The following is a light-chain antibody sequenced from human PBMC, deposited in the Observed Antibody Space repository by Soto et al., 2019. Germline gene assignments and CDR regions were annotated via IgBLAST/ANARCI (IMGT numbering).Light chain of an antibody. V-gene: IGKV3D-20*02. Sequence: EILMTTARATLFVSHGEVATLSCRAGQIVSRSYLAWYQHKPGQAPTLLIPSASSRATGLPATFSGSGSGTDSTLTICRLEPADFAPYYCHQHTNWRLTFGAGTKVDI. J-gene: IGKJ4*01. CDR3: HQHTNWRLT. CDR2: SAS. CDR1: QIVSRSY.